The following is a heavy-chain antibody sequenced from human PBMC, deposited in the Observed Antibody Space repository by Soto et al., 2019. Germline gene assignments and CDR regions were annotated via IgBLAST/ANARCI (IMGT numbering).Heavy chain of an antibody. CDR3: GKVSTYYYDSTFDF. V-gene: IGHV3-30*18. CDR2: ISYDGNYK. Sequence: QVQLVESGGGVVQPGRSLRLSCAASGFTFSSYGMHWVRQAPGKGLEWVAIISYDGNYKHHADSVKGRFTICRDNSKNTLYLQMNSLRAGDTDVYYCGKVSTYYYDSTFDFWGQGTLVTVSS. CDR1: GFTFSSYG. D-gene: IGHD3-22*01. J-gene: IGHJ4*02.